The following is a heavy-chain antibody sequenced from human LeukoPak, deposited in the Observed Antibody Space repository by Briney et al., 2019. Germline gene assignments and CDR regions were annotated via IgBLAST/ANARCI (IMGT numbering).Heavy chain of an antibody. J-gene: IGHJ3*02. CDR1: GFPFSSYG. V-gene: IGHV3-30*18. CDR3: AKSMGYYDAFDI. Sequence: GGALRLSCAASGFPFSSYGMHWGRHAPGQGLEGVAVISYDGSNKYYADSVKGRFTISRDNSKNTLYLQMNSLRAEDTAVYYCAKSMGYYDAFDIWGQGTMVTVSS. CDR2: ISYDGSNK. D-gene: IGHD2-15*01.